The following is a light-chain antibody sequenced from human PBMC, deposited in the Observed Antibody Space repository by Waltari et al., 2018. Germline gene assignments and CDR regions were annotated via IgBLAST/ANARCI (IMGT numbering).Light chain of an antibody. Sequence: DIQMTQSPSTLSASVGDSVIITCRASQSISNWLAWYQQIPGKAPKLLIYKASTLQSGVPSRFSGRGSGTEFTLTISSLQPDDFATYYCQQYNTYSRTFGQGTKVEI. CDR2: KAS. V-gene: IGKV1-5*03. CDR1: QSISNW. CDR3: QQYNTYSRT. J-gene: IGKJ1*01.